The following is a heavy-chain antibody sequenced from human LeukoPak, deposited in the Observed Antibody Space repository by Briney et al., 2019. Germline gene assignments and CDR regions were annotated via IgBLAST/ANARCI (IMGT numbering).Heavy chain of an antibody. J-gene: IGHJ4*02. CDR1: GFTFRTYA. D-gene: IGHD1-26*01. V-gene: IGHV3-7*01. Sequence: GGSLRLSCAASGFTFRTYAMHWVRQAPGKGLEWVANIKQDGSEKYYVDSVKGRFTISRDNAKNSLYLQMNSLRAEDTAVYYCAREGFSGWELLGGFDYWGQGTLVTVSS. CDR3: AREGFSGWELLGGFDY. CDR2: IKQDGSEK.